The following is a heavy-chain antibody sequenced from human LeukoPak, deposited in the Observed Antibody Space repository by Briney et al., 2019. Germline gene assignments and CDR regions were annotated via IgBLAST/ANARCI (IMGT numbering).Heavy chain of an antibody. CDR1: GGSISSSSYY. CDR3: ARLSIAAAPDY. J-gene: IGHJ4*02. CDR2: IYYSGTT. V-gene: IGHV4-39*01. D-gene: IGHD6-13*01. Sequence: SETQSLTCTVSGGSISSSSYYWGWIRQPPGKGLEWIGSIYYSGTTYYNPALKSRVTISVDTSKNQFSLKLTSVTAADTAVYYCARLSIAAAPDYWGQGTLVTVSS.